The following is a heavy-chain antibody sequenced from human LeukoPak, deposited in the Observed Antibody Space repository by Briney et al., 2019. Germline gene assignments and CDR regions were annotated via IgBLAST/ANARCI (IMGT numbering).Heavy chain of an antibody. CDR3: ARADCSGSTCYLRHSWFDP. Sequence: PGGSLRLPCAASGFTLSTFDMNWVRQAPGKGLEWVSSISTSSRYIYYRDSVEGRFTISRDDAKNSLYLQMSSLTVEDTAVYYCARADCSGSTCYLRHSWFDPWGQGSLLTVSS. V-gene: IGHV3-21*06. CDR2: ISTSSRYI. D-gene: IGHD2-2*01. J-gene: IGHJ5*02. CDR1: GFTLSTFD.